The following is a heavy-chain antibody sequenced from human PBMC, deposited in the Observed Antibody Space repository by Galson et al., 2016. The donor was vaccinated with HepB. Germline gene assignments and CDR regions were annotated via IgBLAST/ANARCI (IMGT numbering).Heavy chain of an antibody. V-gene: IGHV3-30*18. J-gene: IGHJ4*02. Sequence: SLRLSCAASGFTFSDYGIHWVRQAPGKGLEWVAVLSFDGINKYYADSVKGLFTNSRDNSKNTVYLQMNSLSAEDTAVYYCAKDAYTWRWLLSFFPDYWGQGTLVTVSS. CDR1: GFTFSDYG. D-gene: IGHD5-24*01. CDR3: AKDAYTWRWLLSFFPDY. CDR2: LSFDGINK.